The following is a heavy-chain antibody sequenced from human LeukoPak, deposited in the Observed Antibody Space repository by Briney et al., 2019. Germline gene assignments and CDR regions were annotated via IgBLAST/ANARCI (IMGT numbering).Heavy chain of an antibody. V-gene: IGHV4-61*02. CDR1: GGSISSGSYY. CDR3: ASRGPLQVDY. Sequence: SQTLSLTCTVSGGSISSGSYYWSWIRQPAGKGLEWIGRIYTSGSTNYNPSLKSRVTISVDTSKNQFSLKLSSVTAADTAVYYCASRGPLQVDYWGQGTLVTVSS. D-gene: IGHD4-11*01. CDR2: IYTSGST. J-gene: IGHJ4*02.